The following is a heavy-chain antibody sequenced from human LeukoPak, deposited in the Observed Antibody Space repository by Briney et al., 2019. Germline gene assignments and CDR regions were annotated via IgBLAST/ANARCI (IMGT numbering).Heavy chain of an antibody. CDR3: AKDRGD. CDR1: GFTFSTYG. CDR2: ISGSGDNT. Sequence: GGPLRLSCAASGFTFSTYGMTWLRQSPGKGLEWVSGISGSGDNTYYAESVKGRFTISRDNSKNTLYLQMNSLRAEDTAIYYCAKDRGDWGQGILVTVSS. V-gene: IGHV3-23*01. J-gene: IGHJ4*02.